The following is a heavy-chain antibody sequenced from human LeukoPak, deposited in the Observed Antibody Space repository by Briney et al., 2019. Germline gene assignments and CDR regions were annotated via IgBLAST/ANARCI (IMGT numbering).Heavy chain of an antibody. CDR1: GFTFSSYS. CDR3: ARFIGPEYSSGWYEHY. J-gene: IGHJ4*02. D-gene: IGHD6-19*01. CDR2: ISSSSSYI. V-gene: IGHV3-21*01. Sequence: KPGVSLRLSCAASGFTFSSYSMYWVRQAPGKGLEWVSSISSSSSYIYYADSVMGRFTISSDNAKYQLYLQMNSLRAEDTAVYYCARFIGPEYSSGWYEHYWGKGTLVTVSS.